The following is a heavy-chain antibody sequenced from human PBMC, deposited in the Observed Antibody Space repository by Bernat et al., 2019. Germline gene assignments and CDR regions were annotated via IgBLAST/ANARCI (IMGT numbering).Heavy chain of an antibody. CDR3: AKDLSPIFGVVINTYYYYGMDV. J-gene: IGHJ6*02. D-gene: IGHD3-3*01. CDR1: GFTFSSYG. Sequence: QVQLVESGGGVVQPGRSLRLSCAASGFTFSSYGMHWVRQAPGKGLEWVAVISYDGSNKYYADSVKGRFTISRDNSKNTLYLQMNSLRAEDTAVYYCAKDLSPIFGVVINTYYYYGMDVWAKGPRSPSP. V-gene: IGHV3-30*18. CDR2: ISYDGSNK.